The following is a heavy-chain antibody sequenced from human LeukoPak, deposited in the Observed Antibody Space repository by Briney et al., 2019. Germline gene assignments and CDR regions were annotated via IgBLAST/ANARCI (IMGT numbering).Heavy chain of an antibody. CDR2: IYTSGST. V-gene: IGHV4-4*08. J-gene: IGHJ4*02. Sequence: SETLSLTCTVSGGSISGYYWSWIRQPPGKGLEWIGYIYTSGSTNYNPSLKSRVTMSVDTSKNQFSLKLSSVTAADTAVYYCARDLDYWGQGTLVTVSS. CDR3: ARDLDY. CDR1: GGSISGYY.